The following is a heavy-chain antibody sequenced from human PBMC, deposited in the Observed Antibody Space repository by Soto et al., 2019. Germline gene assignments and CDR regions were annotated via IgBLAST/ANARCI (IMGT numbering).Heavy chain of an antibody. J-gene: IGHJ4*02. CDR3: ARVNYSDYSYIDY. CDR1: GFTFSSYG. V-gene: IGHV3-30*03. D-gene: IGHD4-17*01. CDR2: ITYDGSNK. Sequence: GGSLRLSCAASGFTFSSYGMHWVRQAPGKGLEWVAVITYDGSNKYYADSVKGRFTISRDNAKNTLYLQVNSLRAEDTAVYYCARVNYSDYSYIDYWGQGTLVTVSS.